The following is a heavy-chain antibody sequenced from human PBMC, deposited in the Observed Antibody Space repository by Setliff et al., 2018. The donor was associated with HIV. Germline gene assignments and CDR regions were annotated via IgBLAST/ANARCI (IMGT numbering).Heavy chain of an antibody. Sequence: SCKASRSTFNSHTINWVRQAPGQGLDWMGRIIPILGVANYAQRFQGKVTITADKSTSTAYMELTSLRFDDTAMYYCVRGVQSPPHYSYYYMDVWGEGTMVTVS. J-gene: IGHJ6*03. CDR2: IIPILGVA. CDR1: RSTFNSHT. D-gene: IGHD3-3*01. V-gene: IGHV1-69*02. CDR3: VRGVQSPPHYSYYYMDV.